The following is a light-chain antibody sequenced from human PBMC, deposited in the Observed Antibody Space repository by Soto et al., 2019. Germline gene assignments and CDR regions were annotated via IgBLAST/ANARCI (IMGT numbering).Light chain of an antibody. CDR1: SSNIGAGYD. V-gene: IGLV1-40*01. CDR3: QSYDSSLSGSV. J-gene: IGLJ2*01. Sequence: QAVVTQPPSVSGAPGQRVTISCTGSSSNIGAGYDVHWYRQLPGAAPKVLIYGNINRPSGLPDRFSDSRSGTSASLAITGLRAEDEADYYCQSYDSSLSGSVFGGGTKLTVL. CDR2: GNI.